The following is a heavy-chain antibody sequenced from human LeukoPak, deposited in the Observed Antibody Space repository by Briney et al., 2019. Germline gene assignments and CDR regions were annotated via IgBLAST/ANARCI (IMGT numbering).Heavy chain of an antibody. D-gene: IGHD5-12*01. J-gene: IGHJ4*02. CDR3: ARHGFSGYDTPSLDY. CDR2: IYYSGTT. Sequence: SETLSLTCIVSGGSISRYYWSWIRQPPGKGLEWIGYIYYSGTTNYNPSLKSRVTIPVDTSKNQFSLKLSSVTAADTAVYYCARHGFSGYDTPSLDYWGQGMLVTVSS. V-gene: IGHV4-59*08. CDR1: GGSISRYY.